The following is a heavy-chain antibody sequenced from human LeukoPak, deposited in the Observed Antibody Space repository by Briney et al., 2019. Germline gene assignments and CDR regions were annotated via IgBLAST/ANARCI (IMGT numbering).Heavy chain of an antibody. CDR1: GFTFSSYA. CDR2: ISYDGSNK. D-gene: IGHD5-24*01. Sequence: GRSLRLSCAASGFTFSSYAMHWVRQAPGKGLEWVAVISYDGSNKYYADSVKGRFTISRDNSKNTLYLQMNSLRAEDTAVYYCARGPATIAYWGQGTLVTVSS. V-gene: IGHV3-30-3*01. CDR3: ARGPATIAY. J-gene: IGHJ4*02.